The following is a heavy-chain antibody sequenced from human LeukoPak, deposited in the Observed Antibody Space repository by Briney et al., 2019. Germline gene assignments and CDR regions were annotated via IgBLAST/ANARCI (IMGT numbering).Heavy chain of an antibody. CDR3: ARAIHYYDSSGYYTY. CDR2: INHSGST. D-gene: IGHD3-22*01. CDR1: GGSISSYY. J-gene: IGHJ4*02. V-gene: IGHV4-34*01. Sequence: SETLSLTCTVSGGSISSYYWSWIRQPPGKGLEWIGEINHSGSTNYNPSLKSRVTISVDTSKNQFSLKLSSVTAADTAVYYCARAIHYYDSSGYYTYWGQGTLVTVSS.